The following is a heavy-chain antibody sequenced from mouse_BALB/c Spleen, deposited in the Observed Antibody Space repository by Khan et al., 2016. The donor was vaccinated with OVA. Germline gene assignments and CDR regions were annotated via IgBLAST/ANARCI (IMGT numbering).Heavy chain of an antibody. CDR2: IWAGGST. CDR3: ATIYYGKRYYAMDY. Sequence: QVQLKQSGPGLVAPSQSLSITCTVSGFSLTSYGVNWVRQPPGKGLEWLGVIWAGGSTNYNSALMSRLSISKDKSKSQFFLKMNSLQTDDTAMYYCATIYYGKRYYAMDYWGQGTSVTVSS. J-gene: IGHJ4*01. CDR1: GFSLTSYG. V-gene: IGHV2-9*02. D-gene: IGHD2-1*01.